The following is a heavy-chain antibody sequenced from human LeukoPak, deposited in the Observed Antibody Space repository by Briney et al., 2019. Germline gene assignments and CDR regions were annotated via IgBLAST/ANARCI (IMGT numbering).Heavy chain of an antibody. CDR1: GFTFSSYA. CDR3: ARGQGAHLYYYYGMDV. V-gene: IGHV3-30-3*01. J-gene: IGHJ6*02. Sequence: GRSLRLSCAASGFTFSSYAMHWVRQAPGKGLEWVAVISYDGSNKYYADSVKGRFTISRDNSKNTLYLQMNSLRAEDTAVYYCARGQGAHLYYYYGMDVWGQGTTVTVSS. CDR2: ISYDGSNK.